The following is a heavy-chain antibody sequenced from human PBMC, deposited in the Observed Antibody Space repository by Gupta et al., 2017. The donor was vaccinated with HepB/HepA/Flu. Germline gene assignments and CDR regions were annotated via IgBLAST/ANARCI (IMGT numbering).Heavy chain of an antibody. J-gene: IGHJ4*02. Sequence: QITLKESGPTLVKPTQTLTLTCTFSGFSLNTHAVGVGWIRQPPGKALVWLAIFYWDDEHRYSPSLKSRLILTKDTSKNQVVLTMTNMDPVDTATYYCARVFLTDWQYFDYWGPGTLVTVSS. CDR2: FYWDDEH. D-gene: IGHD2-21*01. V-gene: IGHV2-5*02. CDR3: ARVFLTDWQYFDY. CDR1: GFSLNTHAVG.